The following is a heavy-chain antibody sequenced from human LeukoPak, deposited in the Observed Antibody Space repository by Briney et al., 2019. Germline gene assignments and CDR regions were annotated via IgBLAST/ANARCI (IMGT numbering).Heavy chain of an antibody. J-gene: IGHJ4*02. V-gene: IGHV3-30-3*01. CDR1: GFTFSSYA. Sequence: GGSLRLSCAASGFTFSSYAMHWVRQAPGKGLEWVAVISYDGSNIYYADSVKGRFTISRDNSKNTLYLQMNSLRAEDTAVYYCARDPRGGRMKTYYFDYWGQGTLVTVSS. CDR2: ISYDGSNI. D-gene: IGHD1-14*01. CDR3: ARDPRGGRMKTYYFDY.